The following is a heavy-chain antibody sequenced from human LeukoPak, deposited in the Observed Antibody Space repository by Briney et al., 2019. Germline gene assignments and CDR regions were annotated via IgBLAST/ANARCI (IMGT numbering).Heavy chain of an antibody. V-gene: IGHV1-18*01. CDR3: ARDRRRWELPHPFDY. J-gene: IGHJ4*02. D-gene: IGHD1-26*01. Sequence: ASVKVSCKASGYTSTSYGISWVRQAPGQGLEWMGWISAYNGNTNYAQKLQGRVTMTTDTSTSTAYMELRSLRSDDTAVYYCARDRRRWELPHPFDYWGQGTLVTVSS. CDR1: GYTSTSYG. CDR2: ISAYNGNT.